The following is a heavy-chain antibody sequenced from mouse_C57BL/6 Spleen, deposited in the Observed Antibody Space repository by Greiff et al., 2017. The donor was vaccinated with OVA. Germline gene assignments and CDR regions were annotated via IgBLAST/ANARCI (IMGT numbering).Heavy chain of an antibody. CDR2: IDPYDSST. Sequence: QVQLQQPGAELVMPGASVKLSCKASGYTFTSYWMHWVKQRPGQGLEWIGEIDPYDSSTNYNQKFKGKSTLTVDKSSSTAYMQLSSLTTEDSAVYYCARRGVDYYGSSYYWYFDVWGTGTTVTVSS. D-gene: IGHD1-1*01. V-gene: IGHV1-69*01. CDR1: GYTFTSYW. CDR3: ARRGVDYYGSSYYWYFDV. J-gene: IGHJ1*03.